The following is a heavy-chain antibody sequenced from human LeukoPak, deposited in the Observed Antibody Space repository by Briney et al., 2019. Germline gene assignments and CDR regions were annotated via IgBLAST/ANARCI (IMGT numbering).Heavy chain of an antibody. CDR2: ISSSGSTI. D-gene: IGHD6-19*01. Sequence: FSDYYWSWIRQAPGKGLEWVSYISSSGSTIYYADSVKGRFTISRDNAKNSLYLQMNSLRAEDTAVYYCARGLAGAALDYWGQGTLVTVSS. V-gene: IGHV3-11*01. CDR1: FSDYY. CDR3: ARGLAGAALDY. J-gene: IGHJ4*02.